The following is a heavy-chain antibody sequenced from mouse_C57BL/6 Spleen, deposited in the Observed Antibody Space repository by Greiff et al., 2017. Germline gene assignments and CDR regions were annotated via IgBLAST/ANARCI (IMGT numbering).Heavy chain of an antibody. V-gene: IGHV5-4*01. Sequence: EVQVVESGGGLVKPGGSLKLSCAASGFTFSSYAMSWVRQTPEKRLEWVATISDGGSYTYYPDNVKGRFTISRDNAKNNLYLQMSHLKSEDTAMYYCARDPRGSSYYFDYWGQGTTLTVSS. CDR2: ISDGGSYT. CDR3: ARDPRGSSYYFDY. J-gene: IGHJ2*01. D-gene: IGHD1-1*01. CDR1: GFTFSSYA.